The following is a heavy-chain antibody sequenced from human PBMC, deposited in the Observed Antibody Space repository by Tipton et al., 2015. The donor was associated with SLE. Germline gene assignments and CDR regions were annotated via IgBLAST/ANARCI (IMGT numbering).Heavy chain of an antibody. CDR1: GGSISSHY. V-gene: IGHV4-59*11. CDR3: ARRGGFSHAFDI. D-gene: IGHD2-15*01. Sequence: TLSLTCTVSGGSISSHYWGWIRQPPGKGLEWIGYIYYSGSTNYNPSLKSRVTISVDTSKNQFSLKLSSVTAADTAVYYCARRGGFSHAFDIWGQGTMVTVSS. CDR2: IYYSGST. J-gene: IGHJ3*02.